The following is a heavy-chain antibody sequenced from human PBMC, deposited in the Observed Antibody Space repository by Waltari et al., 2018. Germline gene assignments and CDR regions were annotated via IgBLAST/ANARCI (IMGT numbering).Heavy chain of an antibody. V-gene: IGHV1-2*02. CDR2: INPNSGGT. CDR1: YY. D-gene: IGHD3-3*01. CDR3: ARGETIFGVVTLIFDY. J-gene: IGHJ4*02. Sequence: YYMHWVRQAPGQGLEWMGWINPNSGGTNYAQKFQGRVTMTRDTSISTAYMELSRLRSDDTAVYYCARGETIFGVVTLIFDYWGQGTLVTVSS.